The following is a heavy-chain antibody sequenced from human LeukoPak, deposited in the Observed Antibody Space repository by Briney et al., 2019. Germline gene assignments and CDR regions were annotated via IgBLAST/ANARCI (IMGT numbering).Heavy chain of an antibody. CDR1: GFTFSSYA. CDR3: AKWSRAVITNVHGIDV. CDR2: ISGSGGNT. Sequence: PGGSLRLSCAASGFTFSSYAMSWVRQAPGKGLEWVSAISGSGGNTYYADSMKGLSTIARNNSKNLLYQQINSLGAEDTAVYYGAKWSRAVITNVHGIDVWGQGTTVTVSS. V-gene: IGHV3-23*01. D-gene: IGHD3-10*01. J-gene: IGHJ6*02.